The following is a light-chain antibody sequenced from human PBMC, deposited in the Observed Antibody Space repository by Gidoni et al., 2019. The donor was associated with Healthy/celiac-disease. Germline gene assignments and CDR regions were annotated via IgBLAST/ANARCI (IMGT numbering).Light chain of an antibody. CDR2: WAS. J-gene: IGKJ5*01. V-gene: IGKV4-1*01. Sequence: DIGMTQSPDSLAVSLGERATINCKSSQSVLYSSNNKNYLAWYQQKPGQPPKLLIYWASTRDSGVPDRFSGSGSGTDFTLTISSLQAEDVAVYYCQQYYSTPITFGQGTRLEIK. CDR3: QQYYSTPIT. CDR1: QSVLYSSNNKNY.